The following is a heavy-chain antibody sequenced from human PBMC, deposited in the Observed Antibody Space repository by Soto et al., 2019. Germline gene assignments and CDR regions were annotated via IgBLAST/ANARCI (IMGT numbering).Heavy chain of an antibody. V-gene: IGHV4-31*03. D-gene: IGHD6-19*01. Sequence: QVQLQESGPGLVKPSQTLSLTCTVSGDSISNGRYYWSWIRQHPGKGLEWTAYISYSGYTYYNPSLTSRVTRSEDTSKTQFSLNPISVTAADTAVYYCAREPHDTRGWSDWFDPWGQGTLVTVSS. CDR1: GDSISNGRYY. CDR3: AREPHDTRGWSDWFDP. CDR2: ISYSGYT. J-gene: IGHJ5*02.